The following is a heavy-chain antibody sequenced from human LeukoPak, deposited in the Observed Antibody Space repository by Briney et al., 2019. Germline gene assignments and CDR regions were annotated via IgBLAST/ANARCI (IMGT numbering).Heavy chain of an antibody. J-gene: IGHJ3*02. CDR3: ARRVYDSSGYHPDAFDI. Sequence: SETLSLTCIVSGGSISSYYWSWIRQPPGKGLEWIGYISYSGSTNYNPSLKSRVTISADTSKNQFSLKLSSVTAADTAVYYCARRVYDSSGYHPDAFDIWGQGTMVTVSS. V-gene: IGHV4-59*01. D-gene: IGHD3-22*01. CDR1: GGSISSYY. CDR2: ISYSGST.